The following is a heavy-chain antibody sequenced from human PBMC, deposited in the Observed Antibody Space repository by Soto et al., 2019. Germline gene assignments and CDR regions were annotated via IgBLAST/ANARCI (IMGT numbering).Heavy chain of an antibody. CDR3: TVGGWYDAFDL. J-gene: IGHJ3*01. CDR2: IRSKANSYAA. CDR1: GFTFSGSA. Sequence: PGGSLRLSCAASGFTFSGSAMHWVRQASGKGLEWVGRIRSKANSYAAAYAASVKGRFTISRDDSKNTAYLQVNSLKTEDTAVYYCTVGGWYDAFDLWGQGTMVTVSS. D-gene: IGHD6-19*01. V-gene: IGHV3-73*01.